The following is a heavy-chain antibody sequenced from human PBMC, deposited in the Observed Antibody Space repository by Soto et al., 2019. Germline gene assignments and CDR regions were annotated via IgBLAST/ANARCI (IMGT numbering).Heavy chain of an antibody. CDR1: GDSVSSGSYF. J-gene: IGHJ4*02. D-gene: IGHD6-13*01. Sequence: PSETLSLTCTVSGDSVSSGSYFWTWIRQPPGKELEWIGHVIPGGSTSYNPSLKSRVTLSIDTSENQFSLKLNSMTAADTAVYYCARQRVLPAQYFFDCWGQGTLVTVSS. V-gene: IGHV4-61*01. CDR2: VIPGGST. CDR3: ARQRVLPAQYFFDC.